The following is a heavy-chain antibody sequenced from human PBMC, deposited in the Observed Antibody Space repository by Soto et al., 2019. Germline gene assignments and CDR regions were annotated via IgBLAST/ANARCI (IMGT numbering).Heavy chain of an antibody. CDR3: AREEQTGADFDY. D-gene: IGHD2-8*02. V-gene: IGHV1-2*02. CDR1: GYTFTGYY. Sequence: ASVKVSCKASGYTFTGYYIHWVRQAPGQGLEWMGSISPHSGGPNYAQRFQGRVTMTRDTSMTTVYMEMSGLTSDDTAVYYCAREEQTGADFDYWGQGTLVTVSS. CDR2: ISPHSGGP. J-gene: IGHJ4*02.